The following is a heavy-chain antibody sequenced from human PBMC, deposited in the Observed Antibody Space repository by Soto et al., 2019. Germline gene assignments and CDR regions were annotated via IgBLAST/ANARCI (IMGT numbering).Heavy chain of an antibody. CDR2: VSGSGGTT. CDR1: GFTFSSYA. D-gene: IGHD2-2*01. Sequence: GGSLRLSCAASGFTFSSYAMSWVRQAPGKGLDWVSVVSGSGGTTYYADSVKGRFTISRDNSKNIVYLQMNSLRAEDTAVYYCATDGSYAPHVWGQGTTVTVSS. J-gene: IGHJ6*02. CDR3: ATDGSYAPHV. V-gene: IGHV3-23*01.